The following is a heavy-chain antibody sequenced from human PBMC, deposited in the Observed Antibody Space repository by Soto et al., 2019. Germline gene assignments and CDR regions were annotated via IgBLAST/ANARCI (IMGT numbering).Heavy chain of an antibody. Sequence: PSETLSLTCTVSGGSISSYYWNWIRQPPGEGLEWIGYIRNSGSTNYNPSLKSRVTMSVDTSKNQFSLKLSSVTAADTAVYYCARVSTWGLEFFDYWGRGTLVTVSS. J-gene: IGHJ4*02. V-gene: IGHV4-59*01. D-gene: IGHD2-21*01. CDR3: ARVSTWGLEFFDY. CDR2: IRNSGST. CDR1: GGSISSYY.